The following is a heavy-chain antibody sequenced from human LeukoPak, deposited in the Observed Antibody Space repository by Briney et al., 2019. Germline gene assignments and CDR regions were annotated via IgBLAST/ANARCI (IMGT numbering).Heavy chain of an antibody. CDR1: GFTFNRCW. D-gene: IGHD2-2*01. V-gene: IGHV3-7*01. CDR3: ARWVVVPAAPSSGYYGMDV. CDR2: INPDGRDT. Sequence: GGSLRLSCVVSGFTFNRCWMNWVRQAPGKGLEWVAHINPDGRDTYYVDSVKGRFTISRDNSKNTLYLQMNSLRAEDTAVYYCARWVVVPAAPSSGYYGMDVWGQGTTVTVSS. J-gene: IGHJ6*02.